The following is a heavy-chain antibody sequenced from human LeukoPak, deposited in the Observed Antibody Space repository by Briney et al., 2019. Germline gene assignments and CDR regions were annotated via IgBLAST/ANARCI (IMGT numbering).Heavy chain of an antibody. CDR3: AKDYGIGDYYYGMDV. D-gene: IGHD4-17*01. CDR1: GFTFSSYA. J-gene: IGHJ6*02. CDR2: ISYDGSNK. Sequence: PGGSLRLSCAASGFTFSSYAMHWVRQAPGKGLEWVAVISYDGSNKYYADSVKGRFTISRDNSKNTLYLQMNSLRAEDTAVYYCAKDYGIGDYYYGMDVWGQGTTVTVSS. V-gene: IGHV3-30-3*01.